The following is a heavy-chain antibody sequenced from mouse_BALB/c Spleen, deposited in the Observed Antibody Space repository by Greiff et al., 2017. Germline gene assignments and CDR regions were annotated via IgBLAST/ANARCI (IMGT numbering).Heavy chain of an antibody. CDR3: ARQGVYDYDGMDY. D-gene: IGHD2-4*01. Sequence: EVKLLESGGDLVKPGGSLKLSCAASGFTFSSYGMSWVRQTPDKRLEWVATISSGGSYTYYPDSVKGRFTISRDNAKNTLYLQMSSLKSEDTAMYYCARQGVYDYDGMDYWGQGTSVTVSS. CDR2: ISSGGSYT. J-gene: IGHJ4*01. CDR1: GFTFSSYG. V-gene: IGHV5-6*01.